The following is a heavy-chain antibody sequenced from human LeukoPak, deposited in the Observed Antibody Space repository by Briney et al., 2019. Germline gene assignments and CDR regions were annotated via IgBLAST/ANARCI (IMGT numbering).Heavy chain of an antibody. J-gene: IGHJ6*03. CDR3: ARDLESGCPYYYYYYYMDV. Sequence: PSETLSLTCTVSGGSISSYYWSWIRQPAGKGLEWIGRIYTSGSTNYNPSLKSRVTMSVDTSKNQFSLKLSSVTAADTAVYYCARDLESGCPYYYYYYYMDVWGKGTTVTVSS. V-gene: IGHV4-4*07. CDR1: GGSISSYY. CDR2: IYTSGST. D-gene: IGHD3-3*01.